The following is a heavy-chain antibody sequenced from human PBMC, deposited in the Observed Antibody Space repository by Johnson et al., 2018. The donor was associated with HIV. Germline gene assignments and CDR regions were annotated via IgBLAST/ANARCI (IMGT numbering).Heavy chain of an antibody. J-gene: IGHJ3*02. Sequence: VQLVESGGGVVQPGKSLRLSCAASGFIFSGFGLHWVRQAPGKGLEWVSAISGSGGSTYYADSVKGRFTISRDNSKNTLYLQMNSLRAEDTAVYYCAKDSGYCSSPRCLARFDAFDIWGQGTMVTVSS. D-gene: IGHD2-2*01. CDR1: GFIFSGFG. CDR3: AKDSGYCSSPRCLARFDAFDI. V-gene: IGHV3-23*04. CDR2: ISGSGGST.